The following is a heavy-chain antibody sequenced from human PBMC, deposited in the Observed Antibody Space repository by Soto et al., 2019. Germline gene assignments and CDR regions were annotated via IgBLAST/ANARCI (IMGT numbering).Heavy chain of an antibody. J-gene: IGHJ5*02. V-gene: IGHV4-31*03. CDR2: IYYSGST. Sequence: QVQLQESGPGLVKPSQTLSLTCTVSGGSISSGGYYWSWIRQHPGKGLEWIGYIYYSGSTYYNPSLKGRVTKSVDTSKNQSPLKLSSVTAADTAVYYCAILDRGDYDFWSGYYTGWFDPWGQGTLVTVAS. CDR1: GGSISSGGYY. D-gene: IGHD3-3*01. CDR3: AILDRGDYDFWSGYYTGWFDP.